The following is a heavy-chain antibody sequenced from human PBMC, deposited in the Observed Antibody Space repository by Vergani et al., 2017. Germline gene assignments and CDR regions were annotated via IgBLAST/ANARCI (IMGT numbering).Heavy chain of an antibody. J-gene: IGHJ4*02. Sequence: EVQLLESGGGLVQPGGSLRLSCAASGFTFSSYAMSWVRQAPGKGLEWFSAISGSGGSPYYADSVKGRFTISRDNSKNTLYLQMNSLRAEDTAVYYCAKGLTEWELYFDYWGQGTLVTVSS. CDR1: GFTFSSYA. CDR3: AKGLTEWELYFDY. CDR2: ISGSGGSP. V-gene: IGHV3-23*01. D-gene: IGHD1-26*01.